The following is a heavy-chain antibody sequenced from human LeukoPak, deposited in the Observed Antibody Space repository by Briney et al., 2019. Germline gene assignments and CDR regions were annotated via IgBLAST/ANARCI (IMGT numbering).Heavy chain of an antibody. CDR2: IDSDGSST. Sequence: GGSLRLSCAASGFTFSSYYMHWVRQAPGKGLVWVSRIDSDGSSTRCADSVKGRFTISRDNAMNTLYLEMNSLRAEDTAVYYCARRGKYWYFDLWGRGTLVTVSS. CDR1: GFTFSSYY. D-gene: IGHD3-10*01. V-gene: IGHV3-74*01. CDR3: ARRGKYWYFDL. J-gene: IGHJ2*01.